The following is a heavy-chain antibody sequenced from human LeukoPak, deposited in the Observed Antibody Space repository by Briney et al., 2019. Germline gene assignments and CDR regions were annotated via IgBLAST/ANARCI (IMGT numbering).Heavy chain of an antibody. J-gene: IGHJ4*02. V-gene: IGHV4-39*07. CDR2: IYYSGRT. CDR3: ARDDGRGVVTPY. D-gene: IGHD2-21*02. CDR1: GGSISGSDYY. Sequence: SETLSLTCTVSGGSISGSDYYWGWIRRPPGKGLEWIGSIYYSGRTFYNPSLKSRVAISVDTSKNQFSLNLISVTAADTAVYYCARDDGRGVVTPYWGQGTLVTVSS.